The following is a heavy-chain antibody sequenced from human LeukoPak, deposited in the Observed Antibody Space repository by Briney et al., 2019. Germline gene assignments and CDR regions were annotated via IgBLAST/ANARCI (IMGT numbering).Heavy chain of an antibody. D-gene: IGHD1-26*01. CDR3: ARGVRGSYGTDL. Sequence: GGSLRLSCAASGFTFSGYSMHWVRQAPGQGLVWVSRINPAGSSTNYADSVKGRFTISRDNAMNTLYLHLNSLRAEDTAVYYCARGVRGSYGTDLWGQGTLVTVSS. CDR1: GFTFSGYS. J-gene: IGHJ5*02. V-gene: IGHV3-74*01. CDR2: INPAGSST.